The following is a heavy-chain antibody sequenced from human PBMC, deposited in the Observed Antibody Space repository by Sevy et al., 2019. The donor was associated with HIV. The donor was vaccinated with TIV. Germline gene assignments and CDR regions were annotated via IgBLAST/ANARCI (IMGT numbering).Heavy chain of an antibody. V-gene: IGHV1-18*01. CDR2: ISAYNGNT. D-gene: IGHD2-15*01. J-gene: IGHJ4*02. Sequence: ASVKVSCKASGYTFTSYGISWVRQAPGQGLEWMGWISAYNGNTNYAKKLQGRVTMTTDTSTSTAYMELRSLRSDDTAVYYCARAGCSGGSCYWRPFDYWGQGTLVTVSS. CDR1: GYTFTSYG. CDR3: ARAGCSGGSCYWRPFDY.